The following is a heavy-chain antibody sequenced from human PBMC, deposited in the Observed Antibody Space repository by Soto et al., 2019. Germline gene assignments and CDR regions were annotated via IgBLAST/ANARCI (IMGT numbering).Heavy chain of an antibody. V-gene: IGHV1-46*01. CDR1: GYTFTSYY. CDR2: INPSGGST. D-gene: IGHD6-13*01. J-gene: IGHJ6*02. CDR3: ARDLFCQGKYSSSLYVVCGMDV. Sequence: ASVKVSCKASGYTFTSYYMHWVRQAPGQGLEWMGIINPSGGSTSYAQKFQGRVTMTRDTSTSTVYMELSMLRSEDTAVYSCARDLFCQGKYSSSLYVVCGMDVWGQGTTVTVSS.